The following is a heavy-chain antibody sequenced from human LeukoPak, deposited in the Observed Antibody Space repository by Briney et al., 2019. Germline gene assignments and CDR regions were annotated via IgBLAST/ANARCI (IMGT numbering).Heavy chain of an antibody. Sequence: GGSLRLSCAASGFTFSSYGMHWVRQAPGKGLEWVAFIRYDGSNKYYADSVKGRFTISRDNAKKSVYLQMNSLRAEDTAVYYCARAYSERYGLGYYYMDVWGKGTTVTISS. CDR2: IRYDGSNK. V-gene: IGHV3-30*02. J-gene: IGHJ6*03. CDR1: GFTFSSYG. D-gene: IGHD1-26*01. CDR3: ARAYSERYGLGYYYMDV.